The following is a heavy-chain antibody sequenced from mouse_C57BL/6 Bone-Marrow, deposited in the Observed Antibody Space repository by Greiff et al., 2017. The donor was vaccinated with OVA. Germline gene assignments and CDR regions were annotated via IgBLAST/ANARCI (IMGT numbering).Heavy chain of an antibody. V-gene: IGHV1-53*01. CDR1: GYNFTSYW. D-gene: IGHD2-4*01. J-gene: IGHJ2*01. CDR3: ARSVIKRLYYFDY. CDR2: INPSNGGT. Sequence: VQLQQPGTELVKPGASVKLSCKASGYNFTSYWMHWVKPRPGQGLEWIGNINPSNGGTNYNEKFKSKATLHVDKSSSTAYMQLSSLTSEDSAVYNCARSVIKRLYYFDYWGQGTTLTGSS.